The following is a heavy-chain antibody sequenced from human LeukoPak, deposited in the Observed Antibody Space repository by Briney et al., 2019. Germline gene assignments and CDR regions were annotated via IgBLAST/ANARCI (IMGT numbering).Heavy chain of an antibody. CDR2: INPNSGGT. CDR3: ASQINAYDSSGYLPDY. V-gene: IGHV1-2*02. D-gene: IGHD3-22*01. J-gene: IGHJ4*02. Sequence: GASVKVSCKASGYTFTGYYMHWVRQAPGQGLEWMGWINPNSGGTNYAQKFQGRVTMTRDTSISTAYMELSRLRSDDTAVYYCASQINAYDSSGYLPDYWGQGTLVTVSS. CDR1: GYTFTGYY.